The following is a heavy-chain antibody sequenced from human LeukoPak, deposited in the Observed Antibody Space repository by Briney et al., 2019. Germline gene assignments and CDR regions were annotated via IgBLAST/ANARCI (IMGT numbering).Heavy chain of an antibody. J-gene: IGHJ3*02. D-gene: IGHD5-24*01. V-gene: IGHV3-9*01. CDR2: ISWNSGSI. CDR1: GFTFDDYA. CDR3: AKGDGYHTRDAFDI. Sequence: GGSLRLSCAASGFTFDDYAMHWVRQAPGKGLEWVSGISWNSGSIGYADSVKGRFTISRDNAKNSLYLQMNSLRAEDTALYYCAKGDGYHTRDAFDIWGQGTMVTVSS.